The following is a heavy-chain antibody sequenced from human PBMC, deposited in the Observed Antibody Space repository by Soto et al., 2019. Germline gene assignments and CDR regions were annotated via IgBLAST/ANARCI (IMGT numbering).Heavy chain of an antibody. CDR2: IMPFFGSG. CDR3: ARDKGGYYSHFVY. CDR1: GGTFSSYA. J-gene: IGHJ4*02. Sequence: QVHLVQSGAEVKKPGSSVNVSCKAIGGTFSSYAFSWVRQAPGQGLEWMGGIMPFFGSGNYAQKFQGRVNITEDESTSSVYLELSSLRSEDTAVYYCARDKGGYYSHFVYRGQGTLVTVSS. D-gene: IGHD3-22*01. V-gene: IGHV1-69*01.